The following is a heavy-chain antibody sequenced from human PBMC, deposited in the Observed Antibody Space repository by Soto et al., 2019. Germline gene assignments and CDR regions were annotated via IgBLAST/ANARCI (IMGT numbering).Heavy chain of an antibody. CDR3: ARENVGRAETLAGTGYYYGMDV. Sequence: GPSVKVSCKASGGTFSSYAISWVRQAPGQGLEWMGGIIPIFGTANYAQKFRGRVTITADESTSTAYMELSSLRSEDTAVYYCARENVGRAETLAGTGYYYGMDVWGQGTTVTVSS. V-gene: IGHV1-69*13. CDR1: GGTFSSYA. CDR2: IIPIFGTA. J-gene: IGHJ6*02. D-gene: IGHD6-19*01.